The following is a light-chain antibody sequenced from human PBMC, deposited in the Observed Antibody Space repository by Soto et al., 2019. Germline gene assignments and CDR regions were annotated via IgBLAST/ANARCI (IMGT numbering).Light chain of an antibody. Sequence: DIQMTQSPSTLSASVGDRVTITCRASQTINRWMACYQQKPGKAPKLLIYDASTLESVVPSRFSGSRSGTEFTLPVRSLQPDDVETYCSQQYTSYAWTFGQGNKVEIK. CDR3: QQYTSYAWT. CDR1: QTINRW. V-gene: IGKV1-5*01. J-gene: IGKJ1*01. CDR2: DAS.